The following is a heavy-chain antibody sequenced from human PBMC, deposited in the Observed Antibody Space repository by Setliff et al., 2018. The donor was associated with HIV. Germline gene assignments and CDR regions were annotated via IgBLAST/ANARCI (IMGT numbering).Heavy chain of an antibody. J-gene: IGHJ6*03. D-gene: IGHD3-22*01. CDR1: GVSIRSDVYY. CDR3: ARVVGYYDSRGYPNYYYYYMDV. V-gene: IGHV4-61*09. CDR2: IYTSGST. Sequence: PSETLSLTCTVSGVSIRSDVYYWSWIRQPAGKGLEWIGHIYTSGSTNYNPSLKSRVTTSVDTSKNQFSLKLSSVTAADTAVYYCARVVGYYDSRGYPNYYYYYMDVWGKGTTVTVSS.